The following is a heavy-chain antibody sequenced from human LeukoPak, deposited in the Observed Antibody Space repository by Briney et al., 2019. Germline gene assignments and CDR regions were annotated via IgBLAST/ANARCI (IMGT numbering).Heavy chain of an antibody. J-gene: IGHJ4*02. D-gene: IGHD3-10*02. CDR2: TNNDGSST. CDR1: GFTFSNYW. CDR3: TRSVFRYYFDC. Sequence: QPGGSLRLSCVASGFTFSNYWIHWVRQAPGKGLVWVSRTNNDGSSTTYADFVKGRFTSSRDNAKNTLYLQMDSLRAEDTAVYYCTRSVFRYYFDCWGQGTLVTVSS. V-gene: IGHV3-74*01.